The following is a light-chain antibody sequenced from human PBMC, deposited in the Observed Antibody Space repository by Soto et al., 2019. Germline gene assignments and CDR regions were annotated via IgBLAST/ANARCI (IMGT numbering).Light chain of an antibody. J-gene: IGKJ4*01. Sequence: DIQLTQSPSSLSASVGDEVTITCRASQGISHYLTWYQQKPGRAPTLLIYGVSTLQSGVPSRFSGGGSGTEFTLTIRNLQLEDFATYYCQQSYDAQFTFGGGTRVEIK. CDR2: GVS. CDR3: QQSYDAQFT. V-gene: IGKV1-39*01. CDR1: QGISHY.